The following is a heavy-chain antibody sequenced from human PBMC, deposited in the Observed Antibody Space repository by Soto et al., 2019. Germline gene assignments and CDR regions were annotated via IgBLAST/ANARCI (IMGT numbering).Heavy chain of an antibody. Sequence: QVLLAQSGAEVKKPGSSVKVSCKASGGTFRNDAISWVRQAPGQGLEWMGGLIPLFGAPNYAQRFRGRVSITADESTNTAYMELRSLTSDDTATYFCARARGESPMTQEDFFDSWGQGTLVSVAS. CDR1: GGTFRNDA. J-gene: IGHJ4*02. V-gene: IGHV1-69*01. CDR2: LIPLFGAP. CDR3: ARARGESPMTQEDFFDS. D-gene: IGHD3-22*01.